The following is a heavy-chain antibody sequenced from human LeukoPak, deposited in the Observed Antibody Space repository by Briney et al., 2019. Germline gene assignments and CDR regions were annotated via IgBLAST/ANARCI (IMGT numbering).Heavy chain of an antibody. V-gene: IGHV3-48*04. D-gene: IGHD3-22*01. J-gene: IGHJ4*02. CDR1: GFTFSRYW. CDR3: AKDSSVYHYDSRSLDY. Sequence: GGSLRLSCAASGFTFSRYWMSWVRQAPGKGLEWVSSISSSGNTIYYADSVKGRFTISRDNAKNSLYLHMSSLRAEDTAVYYCAKDSSVYHYDSRSLDYWGLGTLVTVSS. CDR2: ISSSGNTI.